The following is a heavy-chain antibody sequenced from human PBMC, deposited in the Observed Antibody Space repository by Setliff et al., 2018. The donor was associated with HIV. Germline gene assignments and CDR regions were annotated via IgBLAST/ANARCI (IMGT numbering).Heavy chain of an antibody. CDR2: IYYSGST. D-gene: IGHD1-26*01. CDR1: GGSISSSSYY. Sequence: LSLTCTVSGGSISSSSYYWGWIRQPPGKGLEWIGSIYYSGSTYSNPSLKSRVTISADTSKTQISLKLNSVTAADTAVYYCARGIGPLPNWENFYYSMDVWGKGTTVTVSS. J-gene: IGHJ6*03. CDR3: ARGIGPLPNWENFYYSMDV. V-gene: IGHV4-39*01.